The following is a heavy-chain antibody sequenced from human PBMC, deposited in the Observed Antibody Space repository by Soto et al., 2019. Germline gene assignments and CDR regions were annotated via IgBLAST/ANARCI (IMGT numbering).Heavy chain of an antibody. V-gene: IGHV4-39*01. Sequence: SETLSLTCTVSGGSISSSSYYWGWIRQPPGKGLEWIGSIYYSGSTYYNPSLKSRVTISVDTSKNQFSLKLSSLTAADTAVCYCASPRVRSRGYSSSWYLYGDYVGFGYWGQGTLVTAPQ. J-gene: IGHJ4*02. D-gene: IGHD6-13*01. CDR2: IYYSGST. CDR1: GGSISSSSYY. CDR3: ASPRVRSRGYSSSWYLYGDYVGFGY.